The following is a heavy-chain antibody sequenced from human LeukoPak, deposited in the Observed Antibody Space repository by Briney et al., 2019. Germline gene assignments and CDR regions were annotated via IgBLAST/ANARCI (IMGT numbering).Heavy chain of an antibody. Sequence: SETLSLTCTVSGGSISSYYWSWIRQPPGKGLEWIGYIYYSGSTNYSPSLKSRVTMSVDTSKNQFSLKLSSVTAADTAVYYCARVGDYYGSGIYHYYYYYYMDVWGKGTTVTVSS. D-gene: IGHD3-10*01. CDR2: IYYSGST. CDR3: ARVGDYYGSGIYHYYYYYYMDV. J-gene: IGHJ6*03. V-gene: IGHV4-59*12. CDR1: GGSISSYY.